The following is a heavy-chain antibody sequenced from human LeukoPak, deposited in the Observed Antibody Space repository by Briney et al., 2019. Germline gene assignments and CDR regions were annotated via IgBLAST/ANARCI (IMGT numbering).Heavy chain of an antibody. CDR2: ISWNSDRI. Sequence: PGGSLRLSCAASGFTFDDYAMHWVRQAPGKGLEWVSGISWNSDRIGYADSVKGRFTISRDNAKNSLYLQMNSLRAEDTALYYCARSSGSSDFWGQGTLVTVSS. CDR3: ARSSGSSDF. J-gene: IGHJ4*02. V-gene: IGHV3-9*01. CDR1: GFTFDDYA.